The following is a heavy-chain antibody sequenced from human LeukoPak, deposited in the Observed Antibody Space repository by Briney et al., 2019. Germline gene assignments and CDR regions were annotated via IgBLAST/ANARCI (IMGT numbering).Heavy chain of an antibody. D-gene: IGHD2-2*01. J-gene: IGHJ5*02. CDR2: IKEDGSET. CDR3: TRIIVEVWGVSDYCDP. Sequence: GGSLRLSCAGSGFTFSRHWMYWVRQAPGKGLEWVANIKEDGSETYYVDSVKGRFTISRDNAKNTLYLQMNSLRAEDTAVYYCTRIIVEVWGVSDYCDPWGQGTLVTV. V-gene: IGHV3-7*05. CDR1: GFTFSRHW.